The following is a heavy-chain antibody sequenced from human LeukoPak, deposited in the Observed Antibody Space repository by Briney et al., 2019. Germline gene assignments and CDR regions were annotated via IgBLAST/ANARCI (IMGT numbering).Heavy chain of an antibody. CDR2: IYYSGST. V-gene: IGHV4-30-4*01. CDR3: AREVVVAATPTYYYYGMDV. Sequence: SQTLSLTCTVSGGSISSGDYYWSWIRQPPGKGLEWIGYIYYSGSTNYNPSLKSRVTISVDTSKNQFSLKLSSVTAADTAVYYCAREVVVAATPTYYYYGMDVWGQGTTVTVSS. J-gene: IGHJ6*02. D-gene: IGHD2-15*01. CDR1: GGSISSGDYY.